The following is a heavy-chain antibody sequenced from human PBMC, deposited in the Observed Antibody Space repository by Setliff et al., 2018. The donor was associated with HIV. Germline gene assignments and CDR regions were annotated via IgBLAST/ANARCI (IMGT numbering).Heavy chain of an antibody. CDR3: AKNARDYYYYYMDV. V-gene: IGHV3-30*02. J-gene: IGHJ6*03. Sequence: GGSLRLSCAASGFTFSSYGMHWVRQAPGKGLEWVTFIRYDGSDKHYADSVKGRFTISRDNSKNTLYLQMNSLRTEDTAVYYCAKNARDYYYYYMDVWGKGTTVTVSS. CDR1: GFTFSSYG. CDR2: IRYDGSDK.